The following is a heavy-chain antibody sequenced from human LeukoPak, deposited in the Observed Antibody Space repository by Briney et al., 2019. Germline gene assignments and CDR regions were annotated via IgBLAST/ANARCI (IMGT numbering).Heavy chain of an antibody. CDR3: ASQYLSGYHFDS. D-gene: IGHD5-12*01. CDR1: GGSGGSISSSIFY. V-gene: IGHV4-39*01. Sequence: PSETLSLTCTVSGGSGGSISSSIFYWGWIRQPPGKGVEGIGSIYYSGSTFYNPSLKSRVTISVDTSKNQFSLKLSSVTAADTAVYYCASQYLSGYHFDSWGQGTLVTVSS. CDR2: IYYSGST. J-gene: IGHJ4*02.